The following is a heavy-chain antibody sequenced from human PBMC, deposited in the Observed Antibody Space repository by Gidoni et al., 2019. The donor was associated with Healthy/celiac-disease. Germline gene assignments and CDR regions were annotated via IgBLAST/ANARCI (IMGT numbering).Heavy chain of an antibody. CDR3: ARDGGQGYDIVVVPAANQNYYGMDV. J-gene: IGHJ6*02. CDR1: GGTFSSYA. V-gene: IGHV1-69*01. Sequence: QVQLVQSGAEVKKPGSSVKVSCKASGGTFSSYAISWVRQAPGQGLEWMGGIIPIFGTANYAQKFQCRVTITADESTSTAYMELSSLRSEDTAVYYCARDGGQGYDIVVVPAANQNYYGMDVWGQGTTVTISS. CDR2: IIPIFGTA. D-gene: IGHD2-2*01.